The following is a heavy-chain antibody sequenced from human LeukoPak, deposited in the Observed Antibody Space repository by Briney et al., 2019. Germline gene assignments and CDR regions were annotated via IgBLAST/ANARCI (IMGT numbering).Heavy chain of an antibody. Sequence: SETLSLTCTVSGGSISSGDYYWSWIRQPPGKGLEWIAYMYYSGSTYYNPSLKSRVTLSADTSKNQLSLKLSSVTAADTAVYYCARADSSGYSIFGYWGQGTLVTVSS. CDR3: ARADSSGYSIFGY. CDR1: GGSISSGDYY. J-gene: IGHJ4*02. D-gene: IGHD3-22*01. CDR2: MYYSGST. V-gene: IGHV4-30-4*01.